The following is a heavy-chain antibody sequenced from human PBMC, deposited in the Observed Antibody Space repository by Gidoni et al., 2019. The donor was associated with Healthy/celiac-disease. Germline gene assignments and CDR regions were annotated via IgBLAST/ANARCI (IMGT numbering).Heavy chain of an antibody. V-gene: IGHV3-43*01. CDR2: ISWDGGST. J-gene: IGHJ6*02. CDR1: GFTFVDYT. Sequence: EVQLVESGGVVVQPGGSLSLSCAASGFTFVDYTMHWVRQAPGKGLEWVSLISWDGGSTYYADSVKGRFTISRDNSKNSLYLQMNSLRTEDTALYYCAKNDWGSAYYYYGMDVWGQGTTVTVSS. D-gene: IGHD7-27*01. CDR3: AKNDWGSAYYYYGMDV.